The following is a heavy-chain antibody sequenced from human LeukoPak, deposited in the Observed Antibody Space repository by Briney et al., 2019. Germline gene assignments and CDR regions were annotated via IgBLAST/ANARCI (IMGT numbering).Heavy chain of an antibody. CDR1: GGSISSSSYY. Sequence: SETLSLTCTVSGGSISSSSYYWGWIRQPPGKGLEWIGSIYYSGSTYYNPSLESRVTISVDTSKNQFSLKLSSVTAADTAVYYCARSELSVTGTIGCSWFDPWGQGTLVTVSS. J-gene: IGHJ5*02. V-gene: IGHV4-39*01. CDR3: ARSELSVTGTIGCSWFDP. CDR2: IYYSGST. D-gene: IGHD1-7*01.